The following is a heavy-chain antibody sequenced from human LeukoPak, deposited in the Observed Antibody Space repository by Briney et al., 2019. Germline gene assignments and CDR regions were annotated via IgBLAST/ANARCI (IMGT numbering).Heavy chain of an antibody. J-gene: IGHJ4*02. CDR3: ARGRYSSGWYRIYDYFDY. V-gene: IGHV4-38-2*02. Sequence: SETLSLTCTVSGYSISSGYYWGWIRQPPGKGLEWIGSIYHSGSTYYNPSLKSRVTISVDTSKNQFSLKLSSVTAADTAVYYCARGRYSSGWYRIYDYFDYWGQGTLVTVSS. CDR1: GYSISSGYY. D-gene: IGHD6-19*01. CDR2: IYHSGST.